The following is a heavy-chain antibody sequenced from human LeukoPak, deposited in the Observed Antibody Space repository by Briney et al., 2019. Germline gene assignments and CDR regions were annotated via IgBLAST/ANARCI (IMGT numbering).Heavy chain of an antibody. Sequence: PSQTLSLTCTVSGGSINSDGYYWSWIRQHPGKGLEWIGYIYYSGSTYYNPSLKSRVTISIDTSKNQFSLKLSSVTAADTAVYYCARGFPHIVVAIGASSHAFDIWGQGTMVTVSS. CDR3: ARGFPHIVVAIGASSHAFDI. CDR2: IYYSGST. J-gene: IGHJ3*02. CDR1: GGSINSDGYY. V-gene: IGHV4-31*03. D-gene: IGHD2-15*01.